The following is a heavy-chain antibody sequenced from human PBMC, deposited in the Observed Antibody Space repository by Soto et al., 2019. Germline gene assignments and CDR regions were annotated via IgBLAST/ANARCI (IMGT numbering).Heavy chain of an antibody. Sequence: GGSLRLSCAASGFTFSDYYMSWIRQAPGKGLEWVSYISSSSSYTNYADSVKGRFTISRDNAKNSLYLQMNSLRAEDTAVYYCARDALHDYYDSSGLIDYWGQGTLVTVSS. D-gene: IGHD3-22*01. CDR1: GFTFSDYY. J-gene: IGHJ4*02. CDR3: ARDALHDYYDSSGLIDY. V-gene: IGHV3-11*06. CDR2: ISSSSSYT.